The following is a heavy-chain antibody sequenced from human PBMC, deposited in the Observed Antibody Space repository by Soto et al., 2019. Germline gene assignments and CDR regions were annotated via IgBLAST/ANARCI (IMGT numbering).Heavy chain of an antibody. V-gene: IGHV3-73*01. CDR2: IKTKVESYAT. J-gene: IGHJ4*02. CDR1: GFTFSNYV. CDR3: TRRHCSGGGCYSDFDF. D-gene: IGHD2-15*01. Sequence: PGVSLRLSCSGSGFTFSNYVMSWVRQAPGEGLEWVARIKTKVESYATEYAASVKGRFSISRDDSKNTAYLEMNSLKTEDTAVYYCTRRHCSGGGCYSDFDFWGQGSLVTVSS.